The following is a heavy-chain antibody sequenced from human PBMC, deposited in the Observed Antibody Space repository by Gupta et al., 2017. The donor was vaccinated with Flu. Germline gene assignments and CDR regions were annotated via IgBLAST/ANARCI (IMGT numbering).Heavy chain of an antibody. CDR1: GGSISGYS. Sequence: QVQLQESGPGLVKPSETLSLTCTVSGGSISGYSWTWIRQPAGKGLEWIGQIYSSGSTNYNPSLESRVTMSVDTSSNQFSLKLSSVTAADTAVYYCARDFGVGRTYLDFWGQGTLVAVSP. V-gene: IGHV4-4*07. J-gene: IGHJ4*02. CDR3: ARDFGVGRTYLDF. D-gene: IGHD3-10*01. CDR2: IYSSGST.